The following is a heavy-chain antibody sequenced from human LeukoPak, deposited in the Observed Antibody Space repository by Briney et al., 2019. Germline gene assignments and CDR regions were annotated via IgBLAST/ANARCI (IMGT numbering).Heavy chain of an antibody. V-gene: IGHV4-38-2*02. D-gene: IGHD2/OR15-2a*01. CDR3: ARGRSTFDY. CDR1: GYSMSSGYY. J-gene: IGHJ4*02. CDR2: IYHSGST. Sequence: PSETLSLTCTVSGYSMSSGYYWGWIRQPPGKGLEWIGSIYHSGSTYYNPSLKSRVTISVDTSKNQFSLKLSSVTAADTAVYYCARGRSTFDYWGQGTLVTVSS.